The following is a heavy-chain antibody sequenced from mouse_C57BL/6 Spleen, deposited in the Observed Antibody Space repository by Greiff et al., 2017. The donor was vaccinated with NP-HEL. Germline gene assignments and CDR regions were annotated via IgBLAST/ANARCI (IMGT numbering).Heavy chain of an antibody. CDR1: GYTFTSYW. CDR2: IDPSDSYT. J-gene: IGHJ1*03. D-gene: IGHD1-1*01. Sequence: QVQLQQPGAELVRPGTSVKLSCKASGYTFTSYWMHWVKQRPGQGLEWIGVIDPSDSYTNYNQKFKGKATLTVDTSSSTAYMQLSSLTSEDSAVYYCARLGYYYGSSPDWYFDVWGTGTTVTVSS. V-gene: IGHV1-59*01. CDR3: ARLGYYYGSSPDWYFDV.